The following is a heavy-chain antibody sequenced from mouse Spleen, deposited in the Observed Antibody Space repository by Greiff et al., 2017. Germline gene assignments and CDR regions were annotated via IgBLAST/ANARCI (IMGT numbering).Heavy chain of an antibody. CDR2: INPNNGGT. CDR1: GYTFTDYN. J-gene: IGHJ3*01. CDR3: AREGAWFPGFAF. V-gene: IGHV1-22*01. Sequence: EVQGVESGPELVKPGASVKLSCKASGYTFTDYNMHWVKQSHGKSLEWIGYINPNNGGTSYNQKFKGKATLTVNKSSTTAYMELRSLTSEDSAVYYCAREGAWFPGFAFWGPGTLVPVSP. D-gene: IGHD1-1*02.